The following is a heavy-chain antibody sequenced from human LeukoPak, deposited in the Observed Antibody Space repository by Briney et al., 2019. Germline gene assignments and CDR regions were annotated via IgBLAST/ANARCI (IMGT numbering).Heavy chain of an antibody. Sequence: ASVKVSCKASGYTFTSYDINWVRQATGQGLEWMGWMNPNSGNTGYAQKFQGRVTITRNTSISTAYMELSSLRAEDTAVYYCARREMYSSSWPPREAHAFDIWGQGTMVTVSS. CDR2: MNPNSGNT. CDR3: ARREMYSSSWPPREAHAFDI. V-gene: IGHV1-8*01. J-gene: IGHJ3*02. CDR1: GYTFTSYD. D-gene: IGHD6-13*01.